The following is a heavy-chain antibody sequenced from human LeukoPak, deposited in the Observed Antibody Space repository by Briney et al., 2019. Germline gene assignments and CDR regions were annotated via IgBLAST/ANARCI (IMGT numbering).Heavy chain of an antibody. J-gene: IGHJ3*02. CDR1: GFTVSSNY. Sequence: GGSLRLSCAASGFTVSSNYMSWVRQAPGKGLEWVSVTYSGGSTYYADSVKGRFTISRDNSKNTLYLQMNSLRAEDTAVYYCARGARYCSSTSCYSDDAFDIWGQGTMVTVSS. D-gene: IGHD2-2*01. CDR3: ARGARYCSSTSCYSDDAFDI. V-gene: IGHV3-66*02. CDR2: TYSGGST.